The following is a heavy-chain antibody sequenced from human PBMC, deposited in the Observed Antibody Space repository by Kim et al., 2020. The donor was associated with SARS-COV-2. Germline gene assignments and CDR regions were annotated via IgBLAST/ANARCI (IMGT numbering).Heavy chain of an antibody. V-gene: IGHV4-59*13. CDR1: GGSMRNYY. CDR3: ARGDGDILYEYHQGVDV. J-gene: IGHJ6*01. Sequence: SETLSLTCSVSGGSMRNYYWSWIRQSPGKGLEWIGYIYYTGSTKYNPSLRSRVTMTVASSKNQFSLKVTSVTAADTAVFFWARGDGDILYEYHQGVDVWG. D-gene: IGHD4-17*01. CDR2: IYYTGST.